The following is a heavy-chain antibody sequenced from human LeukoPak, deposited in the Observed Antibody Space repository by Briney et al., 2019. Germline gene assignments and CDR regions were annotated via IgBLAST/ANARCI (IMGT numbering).Heavy chain of an antibody. Sequence: PSETLSLTCTVSGGSISSYYWSWIRQPAGKGLEWIGRIYTSGSTNYNPSLKSRVTMSVDTSKNQFSLKLSSVTAADTAVYYCARDSHDFWSGTKNWFDPWGQGTLVTASS. CDR1: GGSISSYY. V-gene: IGHV4-4*07. CDR3: ARDSHDFWSGTKNWFDP. D-gene: IGHD3-3*01. CDR2: IYTSGST. J-gene: IGHJ5*02.